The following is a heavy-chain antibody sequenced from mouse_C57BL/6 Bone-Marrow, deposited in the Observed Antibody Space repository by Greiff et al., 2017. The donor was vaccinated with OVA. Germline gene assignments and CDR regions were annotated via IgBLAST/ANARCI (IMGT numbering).Heavy chain of an antibody. Sequence: QVQLQHSGAELARPGASVKLSCKASGYTFTSYGISWVKQRTGQGLEWIGEIYPRSGNTYYNEKFKGKATLTADKSSSTAYMELRSLTSEDSAVYFCARKNSFGLLLRGMDYWGQGTSVTVSS. J-gene: IGHJ4*01. CDR3: ARKNSFGLLLRGMDY. CDR2: IYPRSGNT. V-gene: IGHV1-81*01. CDR1: GYTFTSYG. D-gene: IGHD2-10*01.